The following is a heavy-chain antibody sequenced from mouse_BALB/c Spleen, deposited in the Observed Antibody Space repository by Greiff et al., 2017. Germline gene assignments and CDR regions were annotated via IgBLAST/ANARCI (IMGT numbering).Heavy chain of an antibody. CDR3: ARWRGYGYEEGWFAY. J-gene: IGHJ3*01. D-gene: IGHD2-2*01. CDR2: INPYNDGT. V-gene: IGHV1-14*01. CDR1: GYTFTSYV. Sequence: EVKLQESGPELVKPGASVKMSCKASGYTFTSYVMHWVKQKPGQGLEWIGYINPYNDGTKYNEKCKGKATLTSDKSSSTAYMELSSLTSEDSAVYYCARWRGYGYEEGWFAYWGQGTLVTVSA.